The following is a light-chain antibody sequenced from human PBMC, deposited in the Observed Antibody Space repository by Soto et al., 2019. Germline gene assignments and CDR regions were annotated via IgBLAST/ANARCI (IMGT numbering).Light chain of an antibody. CDR2: EVS. Sequence: QSALTQPASVSGSPGQSITISCTGTSSDFGTYNYVSWYQQHPGKAPKLMIYEVSNRPSGVSNRFSGFKSGNTASLTISGLQAEDEADYYCSSYTTSSSYVFGTGTKLTFL. J-gene: IGLJ1*01. CDR1: SSDFGTYNY. CDR3: SSYTTSSSYV. V-gene: IGLV2-14*01.